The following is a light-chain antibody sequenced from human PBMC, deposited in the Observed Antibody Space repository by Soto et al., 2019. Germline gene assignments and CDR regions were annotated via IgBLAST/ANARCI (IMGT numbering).Light chain of an antibody. CDR1: SGHSSYA. CDR2: LNSDGSH. CDR3: QTWGTGIHV. J-gene: IGLJ1*01. Sequence: QSVLTQSPSASASLGASVKLTCTLSSGHSSYALAWHQQQPEKGPRYLMKLNSDGSHSKGDGIPDRFSGSSSGAERYLTISSLQSEDEADYYCQTWGTGIHVFGTGTKLTVL. V-gene: IGLV4-69*01.